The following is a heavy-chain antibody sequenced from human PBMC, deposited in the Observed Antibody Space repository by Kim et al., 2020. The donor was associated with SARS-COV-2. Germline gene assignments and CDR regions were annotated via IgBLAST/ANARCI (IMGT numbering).Heavy chain of an antibody. CDR3: ARADHYYDSSGYYYDRWYFDL. Sequence: ASVKVSCKASGYTFTSYYMHWVRQAPGQGLEWMGIINPSGGSTSYAQKFQGRVTMTRDTSTSTVYMELSSLRSEDTAVYYCARADHYYDSSGYYYDRWYFDLWGRGTLVAVSS. CDR2: INPSGGST. D-gene: IGHD3-22*01. CDR1: GYTFTSYY. V-gene: IGHV1-46*01. J-gene: IGHJ2*01.